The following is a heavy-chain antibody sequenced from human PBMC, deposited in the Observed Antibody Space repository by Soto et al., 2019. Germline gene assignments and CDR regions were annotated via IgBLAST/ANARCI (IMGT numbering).Heavy chain of an antibody. J-gene: IGHJ4*02. D-gene: IGHD6-6*01. CDR2: ISSSSTTI. Sequence: EVQLVESGEGLVQPGGSLRLSCAASGFFFSSYSMNWVRQAPGRGLEWVSYISSSSTTIHYADSVKGRFTISRDNAKSSLYLQMNSLRDEDTAVYYCARETEYWGQGILITVSS. CDR1: GFFFSSYS. CDR3: ARETEY. V-gene: IGHV3-48*02.